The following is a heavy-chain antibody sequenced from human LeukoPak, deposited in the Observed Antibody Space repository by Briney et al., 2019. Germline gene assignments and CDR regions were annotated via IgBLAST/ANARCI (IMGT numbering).Heavy chain of an antibody. J-gene: IGHJ6*02. Sequence: ASVKVSCKASGYTFTSYGISWVRQAPGQGLEWMGWISAYNGNTNYGQKLQGRVTMTTDTSTSTAYMELRSLRSDDTAVYYCARSYCSGGSCYSWFYYYYGMDVWGQGTTVTVSS. CDR1: GYTFTSYG. CDR2: ISAYNGNT. CDR3: ARSYCSGGSCYSWFYYYYGMDV. V-gene: IGHV1-18*01. D-gene: IGHD2-15*01.